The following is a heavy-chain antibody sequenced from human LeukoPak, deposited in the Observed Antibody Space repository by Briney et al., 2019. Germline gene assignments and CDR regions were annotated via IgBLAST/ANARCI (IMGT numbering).Heavy chain of an antibody. D-gene: IGHD3-10*01. J-gene: IGHJ3*02. Sequence: PSETLSLTCTVSGGSISSGDYYWSWIRQPPGKGLEWIGYIYYSGSTNYNPSLKSRVTISVDTSKNRFSLKLSSVTAADTAVYYCARETPPHPYGSGSYWPYAFDIWGQGTMVTVSS. V-gene: IGHV4-61*08. CDR3: ARETPPHPYGSGSYWPYAFDI. CDR2: IYYSGST. CDR1: GGSISSGDYY.